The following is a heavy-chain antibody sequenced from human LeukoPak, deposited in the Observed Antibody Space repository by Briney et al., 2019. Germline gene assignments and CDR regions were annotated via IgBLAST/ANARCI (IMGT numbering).Heavy chain of an antibody. CDR2: INPSGAST. CDR1: GYTFTSYY. J-gene: IGHJ4*02. Sequence: ASVKVSCKTSGYTFTSYYMHWVRQAPGQGLEWMGIINPSGASTSYAHYAQKFQGRVTMTRDMSTSTVYMEVCSLRSEDTAVYYCAASYGYSGSYYSYWGQGTLVTVSS. V-gene: IGHV1-46*01. D-gene: IGHD1-26*01. CDR3: AASYGYSGSYYSY.